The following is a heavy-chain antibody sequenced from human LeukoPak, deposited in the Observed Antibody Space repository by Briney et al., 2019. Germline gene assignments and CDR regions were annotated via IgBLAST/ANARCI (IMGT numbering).Heavy chain of an antibody. D-gene: IGHD3-10*01. CDR1: GFTFSDYW. CDR3: ARTLMGGGALDY. Sequence: GRSLRLSCTASGFTFSDYWLNWFRQAPGKGLKWVANIKEDGSEKYYVDSVKGRFTISRDNAKNSLFLQINSLRVEDTAVYYCARTLMGGGALDYWGQGTLVTVSS. V-gene: IGHV3-7*03. J-gene: IGHJ4*02. CDR2: IKEDGSEK.